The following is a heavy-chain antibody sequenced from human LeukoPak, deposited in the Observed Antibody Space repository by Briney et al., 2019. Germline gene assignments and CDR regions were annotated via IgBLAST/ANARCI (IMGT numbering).Heavy chain of an antibody. CDR2: IYPGDSDT. CDR3: ARRIFPAYYDFWSGPARNNWYFDL. CDR1: GYNFTSYW. J-gene: IGHJ2*01. V-gene: IGHV5-51*01. Sequence: GESLKISCKGSGYNFTSYWISWVRQMPGKGLEWMGIIYPGDSDTRYSPSFQGQVTISADKSISTAYLQWSSLKASDTAMYYCARRIFPAYYDFWSGPARNNWYFDLWGRGTLVTVSS. D-gene: IGHD3-3*01.